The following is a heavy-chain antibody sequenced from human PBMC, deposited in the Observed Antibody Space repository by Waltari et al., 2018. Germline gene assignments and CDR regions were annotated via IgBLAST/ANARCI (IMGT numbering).Heavy chain of an antibody. CDR1: GFTFSSYA. Sequence: EVQLLESGGGLVQPGVSLRLSCAASGFTFSSYAMSWVRQAPGKGLEWVSAISGSGGSTYYADSVKGRFTISRDNSKNTLYLQMNSLRAEDTAVYYCAKDDFWSGYVDYWGQGTLVTVSS. CDR3: AKDDFWSGYVDY. J-gene: IGHJ4*02. D-gene: IGHD3-3*01. V-gene: IGHV3-23*01. CDR2: ISGSGGST.